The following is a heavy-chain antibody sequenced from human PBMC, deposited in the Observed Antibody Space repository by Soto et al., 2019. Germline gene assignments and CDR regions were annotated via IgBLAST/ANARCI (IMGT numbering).Heavy chain of an antibody. CDR2: ISGSGGST. J-gene: IGHJ6*02. Sequence: GGSLRLSCAASGFTFSSYAMSWVRQAPGKGLEWVSAISGSGGSTYYADSVKGRFTISRDNSKNTLYLQMNSLRAEDTAVYYALRGGATTGLYYYYYGMDVWGQGTTVTVSS. D-gene: IGHD1-1*01. CDR1: GFTFSSYA. CDR3: LRGGATTGLYYYYYGMDV. V-gene: IGHV3-23*01.